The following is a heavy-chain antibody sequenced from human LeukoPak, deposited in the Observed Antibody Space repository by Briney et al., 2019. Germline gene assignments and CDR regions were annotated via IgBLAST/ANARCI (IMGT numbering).Heavy chain of an antibody. D-gene: IGHD3-22*01. CDR3: ARGDYGSGYYYIFGY. Sequence: SVKVSCKASGGTFSSYAISWVRQAPGQGLEWMGGIIPIFGTANYAQKFQGRVTITTDESTSTAYMELSSLRSEDTAVYYCARGDYGSGYYYIFGYWGQGTLVTVSS. CDR1: GGTFSSYA. J-gene: IGHJ4*02. CDR2: IIPIFGTA. V-gene: IGHV1-69*05.